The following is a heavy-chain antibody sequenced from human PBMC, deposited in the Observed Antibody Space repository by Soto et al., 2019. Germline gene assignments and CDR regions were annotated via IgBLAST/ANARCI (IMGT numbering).Heavy chain of an antibody. Sequence: PSETLSLTCTVSGGSISSGGYYWSWIRQHPGKGLEWIGYIYYSGSTYYNPSLKSRVTISVDTSKNQFSLKLSSVTAADTAVYYCARDTATVTQTYYYYGMDVWGQGTTVTVSS. V-gene: IGHV4-31*03. J-gene: IGHJ6*02. CDR3: ARDTATVTQTYYYYGMDV. CDR2: IYYSGST. CDR1: GGSISSGGYY. D-gene: IGHD4-4*01.